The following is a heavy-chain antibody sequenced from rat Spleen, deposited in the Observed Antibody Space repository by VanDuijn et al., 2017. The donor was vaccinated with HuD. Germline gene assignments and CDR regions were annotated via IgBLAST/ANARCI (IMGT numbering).Heavy chain of an antibody. CDR2: ITNTGGST. D-gene: IGHD4-3*01. J-gene: IGHJ4*01. CDR1: GFTFSDYY. Sequence: EVQLVESGGGLVQPGRSLKLSCAASGFTFSDYYMAWVRQAPTKGLEWVASITNTGGSTYYPDSVKGRFTISRDNAKSTLYLQMNSLRSEDTATYYCARHGFGVRVMDAWGQGASVTVSS. V-gene: IGHV5-25*01. CDR3: ARHGFGVRVMDA.